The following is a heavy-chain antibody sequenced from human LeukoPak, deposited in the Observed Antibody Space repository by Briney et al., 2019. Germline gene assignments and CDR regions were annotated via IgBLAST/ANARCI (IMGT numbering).Heavy chain of an antibody. CDR1: GYTFTGYY. CDR3: ARGKDHYYDSSGYPDYYYYTMDV. D-gene: IGHD3-22*01. CDR2: INPNSGVT. J-gene: IGHJ6*02. Sequence: ASVKVTCKASGYTFTGYYMHWVRQAPGQGLEWMGWINPNSGVTKYAQKFQGRVTMTRDTSISTAFMELSRLRSDDTAVYYCARGKDHYYDSSGYPDYYYYTMDVWGQGTTVTVSS. V-gene: IGHV1-2*02.